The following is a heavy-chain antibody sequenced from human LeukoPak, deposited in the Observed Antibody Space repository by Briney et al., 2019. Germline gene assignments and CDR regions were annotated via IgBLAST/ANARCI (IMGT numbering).Heavy chain of an antibody. J-gene: IGHJ4*02. V-gene: IGHV1-8*01. CDR1: GYSFTSHD. Sequence: ASVKVSCKASGYSFTSHDINWVRQATGTGLEWLGWMNPNSGNTGNSQKFQGRVTMTRDTSIGTAYMELSSLKFEDTAVYYCVRAVAGASTFHLDSWGQGTLVTVSS. D-gene: IGHD2-2*01. CDR3: VRAVAGASTFHLDS. CDR2: MNPNSGNT.